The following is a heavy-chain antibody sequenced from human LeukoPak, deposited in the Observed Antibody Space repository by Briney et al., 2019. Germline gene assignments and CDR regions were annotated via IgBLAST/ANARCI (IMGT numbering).Heavy chain of an antibody. CDR1: GGSLCIGIYY. CDR2: IYTSGST. V-gene: IGHV4-61*02. Sequence: SQTLSLTCSLSGGSLCIGIYYCTAVRQPAGMGLEWIGRIYTSGSTNYIPSLKSRGTMSVDTSKNQFSLKLSSVTAADTAVYYCAGEFAYWGQGTLVNVSS. CDR3: AGEFAY. J-gene: IGHJ4*02.